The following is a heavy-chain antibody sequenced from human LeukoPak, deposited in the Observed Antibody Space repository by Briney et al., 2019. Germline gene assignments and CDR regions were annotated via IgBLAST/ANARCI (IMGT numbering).Heavy chain of an antibody. D-gene: IGHD1-14*01. CDR1: GFTFSDHY. V-gene: IGHV3-72*01. CDR3: TRDSGRSPYYYNYMDV. J-gene: IGHJ6*03. Sequence: GGSLRLSCAASGFTFSDHYMDWVRQAPGKGLEWVARIRNKANSYTTEYAASVKDRFIISRDDLKNSLYLEMNNLKTEDTALYYCTRDSGRSPYYYNYMDVWGTGTTVTVSS. CDR2: IRNKANSYTT.